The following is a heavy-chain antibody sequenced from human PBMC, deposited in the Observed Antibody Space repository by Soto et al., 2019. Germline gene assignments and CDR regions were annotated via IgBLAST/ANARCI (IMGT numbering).Heavy chain of an antibody. CDR3: PKDLSITMIVVVITNSFDL. Sequence: GGSLRRSCAASGFTFSSYAMSWVRQAPGKGLEWVSAISGSGGSTYYADSVKGRFTISRDNSKNTLYLQMNSLRAEDTAVYYCPKDLSITMIVVVITNSFDLWGKGTMATVSS. CDR2: ISGSGGST. D-gene: IGHD3-22*01. CDR1: GFTFSSYA. V-gene: IGHV3-23*01. J-gene: IGHJ3*01.